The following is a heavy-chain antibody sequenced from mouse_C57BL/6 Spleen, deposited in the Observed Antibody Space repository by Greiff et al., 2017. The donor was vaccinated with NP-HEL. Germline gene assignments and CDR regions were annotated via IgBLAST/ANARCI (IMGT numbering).Heavy chain of an antibody. CDR2: IYPGSGST. CDR1: GYTFTSYW. J-gene: IGHJ4*01. D-gene: IGHD2-2*01. V-gene: IGHV1-55*01. CDR3: ARQGGGYDESWDYAMDY. Sequence: QVQLQQPGAELVKPGASVKMSCKASGYTFTSYWITWVKQRPGQGLEWIGDIYPGSGSTNYNEKFKSKATLTVDTSSSTAYMQLSSLTSEDSAVYYCARQGGGYDESWDYAMDYWGQGTSVTVSS.